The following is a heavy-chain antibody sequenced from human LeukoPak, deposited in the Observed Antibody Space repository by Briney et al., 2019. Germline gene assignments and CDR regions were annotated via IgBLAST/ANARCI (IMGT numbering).Heavy chain of an antibody. J-gene: IGHJ4*02. CDR1: GFTFGDYA. Sequence: GGSLRLSCTASGFTFGDYAMSWFRQAPGKGLEWVGFIRSRAYGGTTEYAASVKGRFTISRDDSKSIAYLQMNSLKTEDTAVYYCTREWGSGSTFDYWGQGTLVTVSS. V-gene: IGHV3-49*03. CDR2: IRSRAYGGTT. D-gene: IGHD6-19*01. CDR3: TREWGSGSTFDY.